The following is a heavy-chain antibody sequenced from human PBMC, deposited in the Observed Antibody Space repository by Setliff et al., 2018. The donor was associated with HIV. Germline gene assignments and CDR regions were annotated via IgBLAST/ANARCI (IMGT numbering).Heavy chain of an antibody. D-gene: IGHD3-16*01. CDR1: GFTVSDTH. CDR3: AKGVKWLEP. CDR2: ISSSGSYI. J-gene: IGHJ5*02. V-gene: IGHV3-21*04. Sequence: GGSLRLSCAASGFTVSDTHMTWVRQAPGKGLEWVSSISSSGSYIYYADSLKGRFTISRDDSKNTVHLQMHSLRVDDTAAYYCAKGVKWLEPWGQGILVTVSS.